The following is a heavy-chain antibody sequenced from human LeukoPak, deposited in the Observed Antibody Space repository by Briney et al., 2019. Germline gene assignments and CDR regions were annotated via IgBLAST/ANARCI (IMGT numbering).Heavy chain of an antibody. CDR2: ISYDGSSK. CDR3: ATERGRFLEWLLYN. D-gene: IGHD3-3*01. V-gene: IGHV3-30*04. CDR1: GFTFSTYA. J-gene: IGHJ4*02. Sequence: GGSLRLSCAASGFTFSTYAMHWVRQAPGKGLEWVAVISYDGSSKYYADSVKGRFTISRDNSKNTLYLQMNSLRAEDTAVYYCATERGRFLEWLLYNWGQGTLVTVSS.